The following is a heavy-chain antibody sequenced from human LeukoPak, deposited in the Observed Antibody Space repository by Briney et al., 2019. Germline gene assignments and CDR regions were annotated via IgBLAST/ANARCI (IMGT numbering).Heavy chain of an antibody. D-gene: IGHD2-2*01. Sequence: SETLSLTCAVSGYSISSGYYWGWIRQPPGKGLEWIGSIYHSGSTYYNPSLKSRVTISVDTSKNQFSLKLSSVTAADTAVYYCARHLRGGESSPIDYWGQGTLVTVSS. CDR2: IYHSGST. J-gene: IGHJ4*02. CDR3: ARHLRGGESSPIDY. CDR1: GYSISSGYY. V-gene: IGHV4-38-2*01.